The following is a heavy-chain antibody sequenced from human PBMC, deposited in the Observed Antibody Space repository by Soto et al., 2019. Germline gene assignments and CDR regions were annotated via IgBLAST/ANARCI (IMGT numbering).Heavy chain of an antibody. D-gene: IGHD6-19*01. CDR1: GYTFTSYG. V-gene: IGHV1-18*01. J-gene: IGHJ4*02. CDR3: ARDRDSSGWYGSVDY. Sequence: ASVKVSCKASGYTFTSYGISWVRQAPGQGLEWMGWISAYNGNTNYAQKLQGRVTMTTDTSTSTAYMELRSLRSDDTAVYYCARDRDSSGWYGSVDYWGQGTLVTVSS. CDR2: ISAYNGNT.